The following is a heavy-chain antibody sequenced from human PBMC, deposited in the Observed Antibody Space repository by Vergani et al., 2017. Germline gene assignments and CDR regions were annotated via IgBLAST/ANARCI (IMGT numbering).Heavy chain of an antibody. V-gene: IGHV4-39*01. Sequence: QLQLQESGPGLVKPSETLSLTCTVSGGSISSSSYYWGWIRQPPGKGLEWFGSIYYSGSTYYNPSLKSRVTISVDTSKNQFSLKLSSVTAADTAVYYCARRLNYYYYGMDVWGQGTTVTVSS. CDR2: IYYSGST. D-gene: IGHD3-22*01. CDR3: ARRLNYYYYGMDV. J-gene: IGHJ6*02. CDR1: GGSISSSSYY.